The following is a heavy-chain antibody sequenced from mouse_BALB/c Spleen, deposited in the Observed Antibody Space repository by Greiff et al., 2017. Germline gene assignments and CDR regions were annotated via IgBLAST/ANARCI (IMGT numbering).Heavy chain of an antibody. J-gene: IGHJ2*01. CDR3: ARLDYGSSAYFDY. V-gene: IGHV1-18*01. Sequence: EVQLHQSGPELVKPGASVKIPCKASGYTFTDYNMDWVKQSHGKSLEWIGDINPNNGGTIYNQKFKGKATLTVDKSSSTAYMELRSLTSEDTAVYYCARLDYGSSAYFDYWGQGTTLTVSS. CDR2: INPNNGGT. CDR1: GYTFTDYN. D-gene: IGHD1-1*01.